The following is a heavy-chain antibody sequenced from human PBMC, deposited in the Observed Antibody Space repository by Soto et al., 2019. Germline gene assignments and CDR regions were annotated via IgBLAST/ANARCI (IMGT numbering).Heavy chain of an antibody. CDR2: ISYDGSNK. Sequence: QVQLVESGGGVVQPGRSLRLSCAASGFTFSSYAMHWVRQAPGKGLEWVAVISYDGSNKYYADSVKGRFTISRDNYKNTLDLQMNSLRAEDTAVYYCATPGRSSWYYFDYWGQGALVTVSS. CDR1: GFTFSSYA. V-gene: IGHV3-30-3*01. D-gene: IGHD6-13*01. CDR3: ATPGRSSWYYFDY. J-gene: IGHJ4*02.